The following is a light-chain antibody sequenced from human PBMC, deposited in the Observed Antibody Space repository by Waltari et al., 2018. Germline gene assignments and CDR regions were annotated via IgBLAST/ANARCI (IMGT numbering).Light chain of an antibody. CDR3: RQGLQTPYT. J-gene: IGKJ2*01. CDR2: FGS. V-gene: IGKV2-28*01. CDR1: QSLLQRNGYNW. Sequence: DIVMTQSPLSLPVTPGEPASISCRSSQSLLQRNGYNWLNWYLQKPGQSPQVLIYFGSNRASGVPDRFIGSVSGTDFTLTISRVEAEDVGVYYCRQGLQTPYTFGQGTKLEI.